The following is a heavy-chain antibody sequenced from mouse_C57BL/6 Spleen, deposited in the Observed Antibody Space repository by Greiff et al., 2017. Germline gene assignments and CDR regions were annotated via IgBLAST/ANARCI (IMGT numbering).Heavy chain of an antibody. J-gene: IGHJ2*01. D-gene: IGHD1-1*01. CDR3: ARSSITTVVASSFDY. CDR2: INPSSGYT. CDR1: GYTFTSYT. V-gene: IGHV1-4*01. Sequence: QVQLQQSGAELARPGASVKMSCKASGYTFTSYTMHWVKQRPGQGLEWIGYINPSSGYTKYNQKFKDKATLTADKSSSTAYMQLSSLTSEDSAVYYCARSSITTVVASSFDYWGQGTTLTVSS.